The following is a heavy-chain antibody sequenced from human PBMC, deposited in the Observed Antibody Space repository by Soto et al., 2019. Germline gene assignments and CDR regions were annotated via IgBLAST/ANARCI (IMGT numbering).Heavy chain of an antibody. V-gene: IGHV3-23*01. J-gene: IGHJ4*02. CDR2: ISGSGGST. CDR1: GFTXSSYV. D-gene: IGHD3-10*01. CDR3: ARERRSIEY. Sequence: GGSLRLSCAASGFTXSSYVISWVRQAPGKSLEWVSAISGSGGSTYYADSVKGRFTISRDNSKNTLFLQMNSLRAEDTAVYYCARERRSIEYWGQGALVTVSS.